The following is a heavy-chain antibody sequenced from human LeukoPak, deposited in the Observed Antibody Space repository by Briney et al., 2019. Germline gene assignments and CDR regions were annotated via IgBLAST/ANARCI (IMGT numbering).Heavy chain of an antibody. J-gene: IGHJ3*02. D-gene: IGHD3-16*01. V-gene: IGHV3-13*01. Sequence: GGSLRLSCAASGFTFSSYDMHWVRQATGKGLEWVSAIGTAGDTYYPGSVKGRFTISRENAKNSLYLQMNSLRAGDTAVYYCARGGLTRDAFDIWGQGTMVAVSS. CDR3: ARGGLTRDAFDI. CDR1: GFTFSSYD. CDR2: IGTAGDT.